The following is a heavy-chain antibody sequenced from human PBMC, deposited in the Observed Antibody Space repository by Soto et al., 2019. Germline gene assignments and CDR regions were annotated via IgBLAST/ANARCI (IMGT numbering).Heavy chain of an antibody. CDR1: GFTFSLYS. Sequence: PGGSLRLSCAASGFTFSLYSMIWVRQAPGKGLEWVSSISSSSSYIYYADSMKGRFTLSRDNAQNSLYLQMNSLRVDDTAVYYCVRARATDSRPDYWGQGTLVTSPQ. CDR2: ISSSSSYI. CDR3: VRARATDSRPDY. J-gene: IGHJ4*02. V-gene: IGHV3-21*01. D-gene: IGHD3-22*01.